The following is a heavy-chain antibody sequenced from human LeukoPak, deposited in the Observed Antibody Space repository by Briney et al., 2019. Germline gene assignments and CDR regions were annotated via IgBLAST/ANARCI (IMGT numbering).Heavy chain of an antibody. CDR1: GFTFSSYS. J-gene: IGHJ4*02. CDR2: ISSSSSYI. Sequence: GGSLRLSCATSGFTFSSYSMNWLRQAPGKGLECVSSISSSSSYIYYEDSVKGRFTISRDNAKTSLYLKMNRLRAEATAVYYCARDMAGMHYWGQGTLVTVSS. CDR3: ARDMAGMHY. V-gene: IGHV3-21*01. D-gene: IGHD3-10*01.